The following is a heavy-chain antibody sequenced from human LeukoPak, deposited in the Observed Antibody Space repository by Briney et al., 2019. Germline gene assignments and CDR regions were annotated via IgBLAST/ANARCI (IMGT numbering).Heavy chain of an antibody. CDR1: GFTFSTYA. D-gene: IGHD1-26*01. J-gene: IGHJ1*01. CDR2: ISYDGSNK. V-gene: IGHV3-30*18. CDR3: AKDEAWDPGYFQH. Sequence: GRSLRLSCAASGFTFSTYAMHWVRQAPGKGLEWVAVISYDGSNKYYADSVKGRFTISRDNSKNTLYLQMNSLRAEDTAVYYCAKDEAWDPGYFQHWGQGTLVTVSS.